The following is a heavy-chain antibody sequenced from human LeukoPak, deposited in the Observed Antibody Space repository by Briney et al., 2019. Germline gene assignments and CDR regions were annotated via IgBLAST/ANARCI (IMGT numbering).Heavy chain of an antibody. Sequence: GGSLRLSCAASGFTFSSYAMSWVRQAPGKGLEWVSTISNSGDSTYYTYYTDSVKGRFTISKDKSKNTLYLQMDNLRAEDTGVYFCARLPTFYYDSSGYHYDYWGQGTLVTVSS. J-gene: IGHJ4*02. D-gene: IGHD3-22*01. V-gene: IGHV3-23*01. CDR2: ISNSGDSTYYT. CDR1: GFTFSSYA. CDR3: ARLPTFYYDSSGYHYDY.